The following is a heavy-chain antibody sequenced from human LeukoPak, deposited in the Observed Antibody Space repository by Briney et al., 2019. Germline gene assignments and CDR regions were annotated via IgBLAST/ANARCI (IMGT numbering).Heavy chain of an antibody. J-gene: IGHJ4*02. CDR3: ARATRYCPTGVCSYYFDY. CDR2: INPSGGST. D-gene: IGHD2-8*01. CDR1: GYTFTNYH. V-gene: IGHV1-46*01. Sequence: ASVKVSCKASGYTFTNYHMNWVRQAPGQGLEWMGIINPSGGSTTNAQKFQGRVIMTRDMSTSTVYMELSSLRSEDTAVYYCARATRYCPTGVCSYYFDYWGQGTLVTVSS.